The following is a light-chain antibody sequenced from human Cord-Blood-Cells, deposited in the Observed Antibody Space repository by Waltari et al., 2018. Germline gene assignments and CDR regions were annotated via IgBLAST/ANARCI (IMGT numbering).Light chain of an antibody. CDR3: SSYTSSSTWV. J-gene: IGLJ3*02. CDR2: DVS. V-gene: IGLV2-14*01. Sequence: QSALTQPASVSGSPGQSITISCTGTSSEVGGYNFFSWYQQHPGKAPKLMIYDVSNRPSGVSNRFSGSKSGNTASLTISGLQAEDEADYYCSSYTSSSTWVFGGGTKLTVL. CDR1: SSEVGGYNF.